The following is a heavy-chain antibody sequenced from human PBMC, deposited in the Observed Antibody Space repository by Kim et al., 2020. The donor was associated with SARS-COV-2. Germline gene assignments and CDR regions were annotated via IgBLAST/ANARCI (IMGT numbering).Heavy chain of an antibody. Sequence: SETLSLTCTVSGGSINRDSWTWIRQPPGKGLEWVGCIHYSGSTNYNPSLKGRVTISVDTSKNQFSLRLSSVTAADTAVYYCARHGTNNWFYPWGQGTLVTVSS. CDR1: GGSINRDS. CDR3: ARHGTNNWFYP. V-gene: IGHV4-59*08. J-gene: IGHJ5*02. CDR2: IHYSGST.